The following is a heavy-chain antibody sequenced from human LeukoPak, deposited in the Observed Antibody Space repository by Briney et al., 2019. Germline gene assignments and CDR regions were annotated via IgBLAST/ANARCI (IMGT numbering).Heavy chain of an antibody. V-gene: IGHV3-49*03. J-gene: IGHJ6*03. CDR3: TRDLVELVATGGLVRYYYYMDL. Sequence: PGGSLRLSCTASGFSFGVYAMSWFRQAPGKGLEWVGFIRSKSYGGTTEYAASVKGRFAISRDDSKDIAYLQMDSLKTEDTAVYYCTRDLVELVATGGLVRYYYYMDLWGKGTTVTVS. D-gene: IGHD5-12*01. CDR1: GFSFGVYA. CDR2: IRSKSYGGTT.